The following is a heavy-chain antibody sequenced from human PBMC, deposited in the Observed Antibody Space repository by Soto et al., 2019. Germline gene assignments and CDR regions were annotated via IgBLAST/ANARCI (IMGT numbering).Heavy chain of an antibody. CDR1: GFTFSSYG. V-gene: IGHV3-33*01. J-gene: IGHJ6*03. D-gene: IGHD1-26*01. CDR3: ARGEDGNYMDV. Sequence: SLRLSCAASGFTFSSYGMHWVRQAPGKGLEWVAVIWYDGSNKYYADSVKGRFTISRDNSKNTLYLQMNSLRAEDTAVYYCARGEDGNYMDVWGKGTTVTVSS. CDR2: IWYDGSNK.